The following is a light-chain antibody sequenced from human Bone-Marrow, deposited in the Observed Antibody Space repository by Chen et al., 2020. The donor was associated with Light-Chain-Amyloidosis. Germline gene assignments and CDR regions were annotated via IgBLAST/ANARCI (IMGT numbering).Light chain of an antibody. Sequence: VLTQPPSVSPAPGQPVIISCSGSTSNIGENFVSWYQQLPASAPKLLIYENDQRSSGIPKRFSGSKSGTSATLAITGLQTGDEADYYCGSWDDSRTAGVFGGGTRVTVL. J-gene: IGLJ2*01. CDR3: GSWDDSRTAGV. V-gene: IGLV1-51*01. CDR1: TSNIGENF. CDR2: END.